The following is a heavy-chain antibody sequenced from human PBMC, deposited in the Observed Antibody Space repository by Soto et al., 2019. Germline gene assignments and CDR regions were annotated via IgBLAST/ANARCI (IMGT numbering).Heavy chain of an antibody. CDR2: ISAYNGNT. J-gene: IGHJ5*02. D-gene: IGHD2-2*01. V-gene: IGHV1-18*04. CDR3: ARAPTIVVVPAAQGSWFDP. CDR1: GYTFTSYG. Sequence: QVQLVQSGAEVKKPGASVKVSCKASGYTFTSYGISWVRQAPGQGLEWMGWISAYNGNTNYAQKLQGRVTMTTDTSTSTAYMELRSLRSDDTAVYYCARAPTIVVVPAAQGSWFDPWGQGTLVNVSS.